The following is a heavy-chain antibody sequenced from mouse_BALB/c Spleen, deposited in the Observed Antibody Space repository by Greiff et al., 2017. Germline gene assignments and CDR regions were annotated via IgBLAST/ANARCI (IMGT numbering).Heavy chain of an antibody. CDR3: TEGAYFDY. CDR2: IYPSDSYT. Sequence: QVQLKQSGAELVRPGASVKLSCKASGYTFTSYWINWVKQRPGQGLEWIGNIYPSDSYTNYNQKFKDKATLTVDKSSSTAYMQLSSPTSEDSAVYYCTEGAYFDYWGQGTTLTVSS. V-gene: IGHV1-69*02. J-gene: IGHJ2*01. CDR1: GYTFTSYW.